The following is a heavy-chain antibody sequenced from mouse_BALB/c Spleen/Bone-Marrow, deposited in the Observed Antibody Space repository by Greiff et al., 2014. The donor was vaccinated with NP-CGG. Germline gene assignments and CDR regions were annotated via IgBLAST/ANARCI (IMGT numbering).Heavy chain of an antibody. CDR2: IYPGDGET. V-gene: IGHV1-87*01. D-gene: IGHD1-2*01. CDR1: GYTFTSYW. CDR3: ARRGTAYFDY. J-gene: IGHJ2*01. Sequence: QVQLQQSGAELARPGASVKLSCKASGYTFTSYWMQWVKQRPGQGLEWIGAIYPGDGETRYTQKFKGKATLTADKSSSTAYMQLSSLASEDSAVYYCARRGTAYFDYWGQGTTLTVSS.